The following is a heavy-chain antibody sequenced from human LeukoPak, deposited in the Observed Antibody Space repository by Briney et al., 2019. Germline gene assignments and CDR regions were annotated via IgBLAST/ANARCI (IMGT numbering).Heavy chain of an antibody. CDR3: VRACTITSCYTPSGLDI. CDR2: IGAAGGT. J-gene: IGHJ3*02. Sequence: GGSLRLSCAASGFAFSAYDMHWVRQVTGKGLEWVSVIGAAGGTHYAGSVKGRFNTSRENGKNALYLQMNSLRAGDTAVYYCVRACTITSCYTPSGLDIWGQGTMVTVSS. V-gene: IGHV3-13*01. D-gene: IGHD2-2*02. CDR1: GFAFSAYD.